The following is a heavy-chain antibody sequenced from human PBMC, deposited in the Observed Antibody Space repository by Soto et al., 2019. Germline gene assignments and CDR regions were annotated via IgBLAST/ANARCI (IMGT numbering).Heavy chain of an antibody. CDR1: GFTFSSYA. J-gene: IGHJ4*02. CDR2: ISGSGGST. D-gene: IGHD3-22*01. CDR3: SSDPGDDSSGYYYDPSDY. V-gene: IGHV3-23*01. Sequence: GGSLRLSCAASGFTFSSYAMSWVRQAPGKGLEWVSAISGSGGSTYYADSVKGRFTISRDNSKNTLYLQMNSLRAEDTAVYYCSSDPGDDSSGYYYDPSDYWGQGTLVTVSS.